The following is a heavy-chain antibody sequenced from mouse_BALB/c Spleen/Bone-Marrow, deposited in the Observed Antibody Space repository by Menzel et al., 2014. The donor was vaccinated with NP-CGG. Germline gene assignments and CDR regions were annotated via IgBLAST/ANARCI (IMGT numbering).Heavy chain of an antibody. J-gene: IGHJ2*01. D-gene: IGHD2-1*01. CDR2: IDTSDSYT. V-gene: IGHV1-69*01. Sequence: QVQLQQPGAELVMPGASVKMSCKASGYTFTDYWMHWVKQRPGQGLEWIGAIDTSDSYTSYNQKFKGKATLTVDESSSTAYMQLSGLTSEDSGVYYCAFYYGNYGDYWGQGTTLTVSS. CDR3: AFYYGNYGDY. CDR1: GYTFTDYW.